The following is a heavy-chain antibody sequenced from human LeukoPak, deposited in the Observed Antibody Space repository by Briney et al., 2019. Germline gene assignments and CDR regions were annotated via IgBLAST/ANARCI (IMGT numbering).Heavy chain of an antibody. D-gene: IGHD3-22*01. J-gene: IGHJ3*02. CDR1: GFTFSSYS. CDR3: ARVPGLLPDNAFDI. Sequence: GGSLRLSCAASGFTFSSYSMNWVRQAPGKGLEWVSSISSSSSYIYYADSVKGRFTISRDNAKNSLYLQMNSLRAEDTAVYYCARVPGLLPDNAFDIWGQGTMVTVSS. CDR2: ISSSSSYI. V-gene: IGHV3-21*01.